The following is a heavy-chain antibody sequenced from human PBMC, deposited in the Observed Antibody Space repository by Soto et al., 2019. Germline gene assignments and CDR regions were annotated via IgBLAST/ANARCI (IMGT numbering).Heavy chain of an antibody. CDR1: GYTFTSYG. D-gene: IGHD3-22*01. V-gene: IGHV1-18*01. Sequence: GASVKVSCKASGYTFTSYGISWVRQAPGQGLEWMGWISAYNGNTNYAQKLQGRVTMTTDTSTSTAYMELRSLRSDDTAVYYCARAEYYYDSTGYSGSAFDIWRQGPMVTVSS. CDR3: ARAEYYYDSTGYSGSAFDI. J-gene: IGHJ3*02. CDR2: ISAYNGNT.